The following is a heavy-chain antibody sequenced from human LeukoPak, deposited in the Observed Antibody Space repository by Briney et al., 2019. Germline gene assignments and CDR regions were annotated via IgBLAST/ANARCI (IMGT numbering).Heavy chain of an antibody. CDR1: GASLSSYY. CDR3: ARREGSHYSVDL. J-gene: IGHJ6*02. D-gene: IGHD2-15*01. V-gene: IGHV4-59*08. Sequence: SEALSLNCTVSGASLSSYYWSWIRLPPGKGLEWIGSIYYSGVTNFNPSLKRRIAMSVGTSRNLFSLKLSSVTAADTAVYFCARREGSHYSVDLWGQGTTVTVSS. CDR2: IYYSGVT.